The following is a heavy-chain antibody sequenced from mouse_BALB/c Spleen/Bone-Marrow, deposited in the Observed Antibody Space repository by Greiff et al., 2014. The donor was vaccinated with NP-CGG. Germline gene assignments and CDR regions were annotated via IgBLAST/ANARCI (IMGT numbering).Heavy chain of an antibody. J-gene: IGHJ3*01. Sequence: EVQLQQSGAELVKPGASVKLSCTASGLNIKDTYMHWVKQRPEQGLEWIGRIDPANGNTKYDPKFQGKATITADTSSNTAYLQLSSLTSEDTAVYYCASYYYGSSLFAYWGQGTLVTVSA. CDR3: ASYYYGSSLFAY. CDR2: IDPANGNT. D-gene: IGHD1-1*01. V-gene: IGHV14-3*02. CDR1: GLNIKDTY.